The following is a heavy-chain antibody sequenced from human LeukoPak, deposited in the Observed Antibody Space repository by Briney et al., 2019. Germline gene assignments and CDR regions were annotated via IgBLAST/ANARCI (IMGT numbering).Heavy chain of an antibody. D-gene: IGHD5-24*01. J-gene: IGHJ6*03. CDR2: IFPSGGEI. CDR1: GFTFSTFA. V-gene: IGHV3-23*01. CDR3: ARDPRDGYNSGRAKYYYYYMDV. Sequence: GGSLRLSCAASGFTFSTFAMIWVRQPPGKGLEWVSSIFPSGGEIHYADSVRGRFTISRDNSKNTLYLQVNSLRPEDTAVYYCARDPRDGYNSGRAKYYYYYMDVWGKGTTVTVSS.